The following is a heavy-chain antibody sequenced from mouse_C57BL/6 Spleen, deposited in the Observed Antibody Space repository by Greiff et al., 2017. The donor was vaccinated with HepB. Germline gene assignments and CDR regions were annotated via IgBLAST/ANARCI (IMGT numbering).Heavy chain of an antibody. J-gene: IGHJ2*01. Sequence: EVQLVESGGDLVKPGGSLKLSCAASGFTFSSYGMSWVRQTPDKRLEWVATISSGGSYTYYPDSVKGRFTISRDNAKNTLYLQMSSLKSEDTAMYYGARHSYYYGSSYFDYWGQGTTLTVSS. CDR1: GFTFSSYG. CDR3: ARHSYYYGSSYFDY. D-gene: IGHD1-1*01. CDR2: ISSGGSYT. V-gene: IGHV5-6*01.